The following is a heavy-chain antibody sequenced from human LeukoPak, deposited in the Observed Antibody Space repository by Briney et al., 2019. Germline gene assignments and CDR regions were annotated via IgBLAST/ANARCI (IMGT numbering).Heavy chain of an antibody. CDR3: ARVIAQYDSSGYLTADAFDI. D-gene: IGHD3-22*01. Sequence: PGGSLRLSCAASGFTFSSYWMSWVRQAPGKGLEWVANIKQDGSEKYYVYSVKGRFTISRDNAKNSLYLQMNSLRAEDTAVYYCARVIAQYDSSGYLTADAFDIWGQGTMVTVSS. V-gene: IGHV3-7*01. CDR2: IKQDGSEK. CDR1: GFTFSSYW. J-gene: IGHJ3*02.